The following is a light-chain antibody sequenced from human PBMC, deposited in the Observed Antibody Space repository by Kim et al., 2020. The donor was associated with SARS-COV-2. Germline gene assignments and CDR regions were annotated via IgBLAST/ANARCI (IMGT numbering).Light chain of an antibody. CDR2: EDD. J-gene: IGLJ2*01. V-gene: IGLV6-57*03. Sequence: GKTVTLSLTPRSGCIDEPYVQWYQRRPGGVPTTVIYEDDQRPSGVSDRFSCSIDNSSNSASLTISGLKTEDEADYYCQSYNRSNVVFGGGTQLTVL. CDR1: SGCIDEPY. CDR3: QSYNRSNVV.